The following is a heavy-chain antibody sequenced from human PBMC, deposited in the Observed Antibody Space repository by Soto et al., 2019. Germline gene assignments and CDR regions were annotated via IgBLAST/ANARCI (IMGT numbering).Heavy chain of an antibody. V-gene: IGHV1-3*01. CDR3: ARDSGYYDSSGYLNYYGMDV. CDR1: GYTFTTYA. D-gene: IGHD3-22*01. Sequence: ASVKVSCKASGYTFTTYAIHWVRQAPGQRLEWMGWINAGNANTKYSQKFKGRVTITRDTSASTAYMELSSLRSEDTAVYYCARDSGYYDSSGYLNYYGMDVWGQGTTVTVSS. CDR2: INAGNANT. J-gene: IGHJ6*02.